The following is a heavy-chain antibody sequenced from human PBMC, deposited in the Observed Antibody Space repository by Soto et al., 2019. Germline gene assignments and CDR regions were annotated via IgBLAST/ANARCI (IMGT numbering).Heavy chain of an antibody. CDR2: INSDGNIT. CDR3: VRAPQVLRVFGGLSPYYYVMGV. V-gene: IGHV3-74*01. CDR1: GFTFSSYL. D-gene: IGHD3-16*02. Sequence: RWSLRLSCAASGFTFSSYLMHWVRQAPGKGLVWVSRINSDGNITSYSDSVKGRFTISSDNTNNTLYLQMNSLRSEHTAVDYFVRAPQVLRVFGGLSPYYYVMGVRGKGTTVSLSS. J-gene: IGHJ6*04.